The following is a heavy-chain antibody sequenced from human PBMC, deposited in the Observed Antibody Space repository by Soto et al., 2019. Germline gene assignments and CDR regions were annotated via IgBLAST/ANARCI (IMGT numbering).Heavy chain of an antibody. V-gene: IGHV3-30-3*01. CDR3: ARDNSGWLDY. J-gene: IGHJ4*02. D-gene: IGHD6-19*01. CDR1: GFTFSSYA. CDR2: ISYDGSNK. Sequence: GGSLRLSCAASGFTFSSYAMHWVRQAPGKGLEWVAVISYDGSNKYYADSVKGRFTISRDNSKNTLYLQMNSMRAEDKAVYYCARDNSGWLDYWGQGTLVTVSS.